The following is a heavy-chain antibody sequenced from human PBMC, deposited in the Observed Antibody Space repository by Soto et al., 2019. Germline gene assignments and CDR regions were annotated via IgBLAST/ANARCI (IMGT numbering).Heavy chain of an antibody. J-gene: IGHJ5*02. Sequence: PGGSLRLSCSASGFIFSSYAMHWVRQAPGKGLEYVSAISSNGGSTYYADSVKGRFTISRDNSKNTLYLQMSSLRAEDTAVYYCVKAAAAAGIPTWFDPWGQGTLVTVSS. D-gene: IGHD6-13*01. CDR3: VKAAAAAGIPTWFDP. V-gene: IGHV3-64D*08. CDR1: GFIFSSYA. CDR2: ISSNGGST.